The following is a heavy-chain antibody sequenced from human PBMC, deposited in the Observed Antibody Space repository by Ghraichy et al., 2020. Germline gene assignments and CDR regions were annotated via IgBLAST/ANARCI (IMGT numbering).Heavy chain of an antibody. CDR2: ISGSGGST. D-gene: IGHD3-10*01. CDR3: ASHRGTMVRSLDY. CDR1: GFTFSSYA. Sequence: GGALRLSCAASGFTFSSYAMSWVRQAPGKGLEWVSAISGSGGSTYYADSVKGRFTISRDNSKNTLYLQMNSLRAEDTAVYYCASHRGTMVRSLDYWGQGTLVTVSS. V-gene: IGHV3-23*01. J-gene: IGHJ4*02.